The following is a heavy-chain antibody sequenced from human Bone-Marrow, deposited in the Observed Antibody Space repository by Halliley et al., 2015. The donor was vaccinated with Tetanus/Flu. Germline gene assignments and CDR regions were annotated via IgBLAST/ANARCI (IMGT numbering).Heavy chain of an antibody. Sequence: TLSLTCTFSGFSLSTGGMRVSWIRQPPGKALEWLARIDWDDDKFYSPSLRTRLTISKDSPRNQVVLTLTNLDPTDTATYFCTRMDFWGQGTTVTVSS. CDR2: IDWDDDK. V-gene: IGHV2-70*04. J-gene: IGHJ6*02. CDR3: TRMDF. CDR1: GFSLSTGGMR.